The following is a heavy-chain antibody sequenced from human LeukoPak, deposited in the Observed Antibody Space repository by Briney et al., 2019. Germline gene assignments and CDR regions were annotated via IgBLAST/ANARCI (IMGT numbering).Heavy chain of an antibody. CDR1: GGSISNNY. CDR2: IYSSGST. V-gene: IGHV4-4*07. D-gene: IGHD6-19*01. Sequence: SETLSLTCTVSGGSISNNYWTWIRQPAGKGLEYIGRIYSSGSTHYNPSLKSRVTMSVDTSKNQFSLKLTSVTVADTALYYCARDRGFSSGHGGWFDPRGQGTLVTVSS. J-gene: IGHJ5*02. CDR3: ARDRGFSSGHGGWFDP.